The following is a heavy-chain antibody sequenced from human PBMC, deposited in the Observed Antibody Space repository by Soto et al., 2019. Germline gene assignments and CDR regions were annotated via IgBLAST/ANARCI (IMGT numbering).Heavy chain of an antibody. Sequence: QVQLQESGPGLVKPSGTLSLTCAVSSGSISSSNWWSWVRQPPGKGLEWIGEIYHSGSTNYNPSLKSRVTISVDKSKNQFSLKLSSVTAADTAVYYCARASDSYCSGGSCYSSLNDAFDIWGQGTRVTVSS. V-gene: IGHV4-4*02. D-gene: IGHD2-15*01. J-gene: IGHJ3*02. CDR2: IYHSGST. CDR1: SGSISSSNW. CDR3: ARASDSYCSGGSCYSSLNDAFDI.